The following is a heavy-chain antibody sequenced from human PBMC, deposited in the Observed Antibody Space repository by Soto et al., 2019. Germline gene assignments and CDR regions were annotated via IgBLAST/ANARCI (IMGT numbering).Heavy chain of an antibody. V-gene: IGHV3-33*01. CDR2: IWYDGSNK. D-gene: IGHD6-6*01. Sequence: GGSLRLSCAASGFTFSSYGMHWVRQAPGKGLEWVAVIWYDGSNKYYADSVKGRFTISRDNSKNTLYLQMNSLRAEDTAVYYCARDSGQLVLVGYHPPPDYWGQGTLVTVSS. CDR1: GFTFSSYG. J-gene: IGHJ4*02. CDR3: ARDSGQLVLVGYHPPPDY.